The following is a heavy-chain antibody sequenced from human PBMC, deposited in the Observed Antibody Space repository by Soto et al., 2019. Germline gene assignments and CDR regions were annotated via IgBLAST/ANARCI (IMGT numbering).Heavy chain of an antibody. J-gene: IGHJ4*02. D-gene: IGHD2-15*01. CDR3: ATQAYCSGGSCYPDY. CDR1: GGTFSSYT. CDR2: IIPILGIA. Sequence: QVQLVQSGAEVKKPGSSVKVSCKASGGTFSSYTISWVRQAPGQGLEWMGRIIPILGIANYAQKFQGRVTITADKSTSTAYMELSSLRSEDTAVYYCATQAYCSGGSCYPDYWGQGTLVTVSS. V-gene: IGHV1-69*02.